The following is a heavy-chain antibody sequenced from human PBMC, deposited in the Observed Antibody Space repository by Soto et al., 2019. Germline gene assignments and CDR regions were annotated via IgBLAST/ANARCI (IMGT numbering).Heavy chain of an antibody. Sequence: ASVKVSCKASGYTFTSYAMHWVRQAPGQRLEWMGWINAGNGNTKYSQKFQGRVTITRDTSASTAYMELSSLRSEDTAVYYCARATRKNYDILTGYYLEYDPWGQGTLVTVSS. CDR1: GYTFTSYA. J-gene: IGHJ5*02. V-gene: IGHV1-3*01. CDR3: ARATRKNYDILTGYYLEYDP. D-gene: IGHD3-9*01. CDR2: INAGNGNT.